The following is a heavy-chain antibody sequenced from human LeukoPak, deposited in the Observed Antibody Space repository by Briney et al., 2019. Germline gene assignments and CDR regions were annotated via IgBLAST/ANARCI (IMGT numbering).Heavy chain of an antibody. V-gene: IGHV3-74*01. CDR3: ASQFWWAAVAGTALDY. CDR2: INSDGSIT. J-gene: IGHJ4*02. CDR1: GFTFSNYW. D-gene: IGHD6-19*01. Sequence: GGSLRLSCAVSGFTFSNYWMHWVRQAPGKGLVWVSRINSDGSITTYADSVKGRFTISRDNAKNTVYLQMNSLRAEDTAVYYCASQFWWAAVAGTALDYWGQGTLVTVSS.